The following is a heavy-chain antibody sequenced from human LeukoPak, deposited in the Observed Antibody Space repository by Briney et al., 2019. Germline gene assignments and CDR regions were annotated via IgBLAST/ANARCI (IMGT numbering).Heavy chain of an antibody. Sequence: GGSLRLSCAASGFNFSPYAMSWVRQAPGKGLEWVSAISGSGGSTYYADSVKGRFTISRDNSKNTLYLQMNSLRAEDTAVYYCAKGDYDFWSGDNWFDPWGQGTLVTVSS. CDR2: ISGSGGST. CDR3: AKGDYDFWSGDNWFDP. V-gene: IGHV3-23*01. CDR1: GFNFSPYA. J-gene: IGHJ5*02. D-gene: IGHD3-3*01.